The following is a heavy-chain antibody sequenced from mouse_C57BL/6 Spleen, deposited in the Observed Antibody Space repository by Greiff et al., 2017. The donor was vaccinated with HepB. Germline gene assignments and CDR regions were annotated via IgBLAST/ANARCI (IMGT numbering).Heavy chain of an antibody. D-gene: IGHD1-1*01. CDR1: GYAFSSYW. CDR2: IYPGDGDT. CDR3: ARDYYGSFYAMDY. J-gene: IGHJ4*01. V-gene: IGHV1-80*01. Sequence: VQLQQSGAELVKPGASVKISCKASGYAFSSYWMNWVKQRPGKGLEWIGQIYPGDGDTNYNGKFKGKATLTADKSSSTAYMQLSSLTSEDSAVYFGARDYYGSFYAMDYWGQGTSVTVSS.